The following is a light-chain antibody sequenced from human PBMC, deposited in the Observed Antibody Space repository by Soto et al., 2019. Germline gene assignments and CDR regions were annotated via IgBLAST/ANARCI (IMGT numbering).Light chain of an antibody. V-gene: IGKV1-5*03. CDR3: QQYKSYWT. J-gene: IGKJ1*01. CDR1: QNINTW. CDR2: KAS. Sequence: DIQMTQSPSTLSASVGDRVTITCRASQNINTWLAWYQQQPGKAPKLLIYKASSLQSGVPSRFSGTGSGTEFTLTISSLQPDDFATYYCQQYKSYWTCGQGTKVEIK.